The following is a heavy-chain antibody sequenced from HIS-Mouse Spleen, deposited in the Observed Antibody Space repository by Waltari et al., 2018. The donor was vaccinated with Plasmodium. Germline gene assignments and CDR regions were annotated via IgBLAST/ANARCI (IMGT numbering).Heavy chain of an antibody. CDR1: GTTFTGPY. J-gene: IGHJ1*01. Sequence: QVQLVQSGAEATQPGASVKVYCKASGTTFTGPYMPWARPPPGQGLEWMGWINPNSGGTNYAQKFQGRVTMTRDTSISTAYMELSRLRSDDTAVYYCARVLGYKAAAGTFVEYFQHWGQGTLVTVSS. CDR2: INPNSGGT. V-gene: IGHV1-2*02. D-gene: IGHD6-13*01. CDR3: ARVLGYKAAAGTFVEYFQH.